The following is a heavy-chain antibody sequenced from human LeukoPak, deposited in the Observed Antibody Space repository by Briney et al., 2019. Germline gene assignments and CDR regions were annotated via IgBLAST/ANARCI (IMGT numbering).Heavy chain of an antibody. V-gene: IGHV3-48*03. D-gene: IGHD3-10*01. CDR3: ARGSRFGELWNDY. CDR1: GFTFSSYE. CDR2: ISSSGSTI. J-gene: IGHJ4*02. Sequence: GGSLRLSCAASGFTFSSYEMNWVRQAPGKGLEWVSYISSSGSTIYYADSVKGQFTISRDNAKNSLYLQMNSLRAEDTAVYYCARGSRFGELWNDYWGQGTLVTVSS.